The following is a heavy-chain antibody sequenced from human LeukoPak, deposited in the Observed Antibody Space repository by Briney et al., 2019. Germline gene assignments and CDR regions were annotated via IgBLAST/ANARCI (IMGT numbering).Heavy chain of an antibody. CDR2: INPNSGGT. D-gene: IGHD4-17*01. CDR1: GYTFTDLY. Sequence: ASVKVSCKASGYTFTDLYIHWVRQAPGQGLEWLGWINPNSGGTNYAQKFQGRVTVTRDTSISTAYMELSRLRSEDTAVYYCARDRAATVTPWGQGTLVTVSS. J-gene: IGHJ5*02. CDR3: ARDRAATVTP. V-gene: IGHV1-2*02.